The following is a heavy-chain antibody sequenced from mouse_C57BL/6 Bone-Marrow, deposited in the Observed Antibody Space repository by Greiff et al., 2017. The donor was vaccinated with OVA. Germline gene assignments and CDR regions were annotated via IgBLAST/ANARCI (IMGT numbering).Heavy chain of an antibody. V-gene: IGHV5-4*01. CDR1: GFTFSSYA. CDR3: ARYDYDGFDY. Sequence: EVQRVESGGGLVKPGGSLKLSCAASGFTFSSYAMSWVRQTPEQRLEWVATISDGGSYTYYPDNVKGRFTISRDNAKNNLYLQLSHLKSEDTAMYYCARYDYDGFDYWGQGTTLTVSS. CDR2: ISDGGSYT. J-gene: IGHJ2*01. D-gene: IGHD2-4*01.